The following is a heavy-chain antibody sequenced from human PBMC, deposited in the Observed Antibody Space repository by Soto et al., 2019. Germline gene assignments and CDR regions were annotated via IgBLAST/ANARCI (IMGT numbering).Heavy chain of an antibody. Sequence: QVQLQQWGTGLLKPSETLSLTCAVYGGSFSTYYWAWIRQPPGKGLEWIGETHHSGSTTYSPSLMSRVSISIDTSRNQFSLKLRAVTAADTGAYYCANRLGSFWGQGTLVTVSS. J-gene: IGHJ4*02. V-gene: IGHV4-34*01. CDR1: GGSFSTYY. CDR2: THHSGST. D-gene: IGHD3-16*01. CDR3: ANRLGSF.